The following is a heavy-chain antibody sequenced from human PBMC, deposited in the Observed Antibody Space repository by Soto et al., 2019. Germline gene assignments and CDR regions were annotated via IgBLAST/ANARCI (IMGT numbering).Heavy chain of an antibody. CDR3: ARVVWLRYGDNWFDP. CDR2: ISRSADTI. Sequence: QVQLVESGGGLVKPGGSLRLSCAASGFTFSDYYMSWIRQAPGKGLEWVSYISRSADTIYYADSVKGRFTISRDNAKNSLYLQMNSLRAEDTAGYYCARVVWLRYGDNWFDPWGQGTLVTVSS. J-gene: IGHJ5*02. CDR1: GFTFSDYY. V-gene: IGHV3-11*01. D-gene: IGHD5-12*01.